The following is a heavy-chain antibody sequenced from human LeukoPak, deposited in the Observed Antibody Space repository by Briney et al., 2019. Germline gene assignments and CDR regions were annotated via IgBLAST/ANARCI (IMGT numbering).Heavy chain of an antibody. V-gene: IGHV4-39*01. D-gene: IGHD3-22*01. J-gene: IGHJ4*02. Sequence: SETLSLTCTVSGGSISSSSYYWGWIRQPPGKGLEWIGRIYYSGSTYYNPSLKSRVTISVDTSKTQFSLKLSSVTAADTAVYYCARHYYDSSGYYYPVDYWGQGTLVTVSS. CDR1: GGSISSSSYY. CDR3: ARHYYDSSGYYYPVDY. CDR2: IYYSGST.